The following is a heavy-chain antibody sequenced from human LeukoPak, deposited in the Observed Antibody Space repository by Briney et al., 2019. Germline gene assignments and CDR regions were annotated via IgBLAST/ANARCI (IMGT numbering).Heavy chain of an antibody. CDR3: AKDGAYYYDSSGRLDY. V-gene: IGHV3-30*18. Sequence: GGPLRLSCAASGFTFSSYGMHWVRQAPGKGLEWVAVISYDGSNKYYADSVKGRFTISRDNSKNTLYLQMNSLRAEDTAVYYCAKDGAYYYDSSGRLDYWGQGTLVTVSS. D-gene: IGHD3-22*01. CDR1: GFTFSSYG. CDR2: ISYDGSNK. J-gene: IGHJ4*02.